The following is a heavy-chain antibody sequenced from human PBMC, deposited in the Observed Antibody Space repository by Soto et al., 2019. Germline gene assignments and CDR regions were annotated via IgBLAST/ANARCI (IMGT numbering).Heavy chain of an antibody. CDR1: GGTFSSYA. D-gene: IGHD4-17*01. CDR3: AREILRANWFDP. V-gene: IGHV1-69*06. J-gene: IGHJ5*02. Sequence: SVKVSCKASGGTFSSYAISWGRQAPGQGLEWMGGIIPIFGTANYAQKFQGRVTITADKSTSTAYMELSSLRSEDTAVYYCAREILRANWFDPWGQGTLVTVSS. CDR2: IIPIFGTA.